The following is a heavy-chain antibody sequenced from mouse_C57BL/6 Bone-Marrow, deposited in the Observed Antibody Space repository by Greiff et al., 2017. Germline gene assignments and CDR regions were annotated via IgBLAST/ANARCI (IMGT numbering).Heavy chain of an antibody. CDR3: AWPFYYTPFDY. CDR1: GFTFSDYG. V-gene: IGHV5-17*01. Sequence: EVQRVESGGGLVKPGGSLKLSCAASGFTFSDYGLHWVRQAPEKGLEWVAYISSGSSTIYYADTVKGRFTISRDNAKNTLFLQITSLRSEDTAMYYCAWPFYYTPFDYWGQGTTLTVSS. CDR2: ISSGSSTI. D-gene: IGHD1-1*01. J-gene: IGHJ2*01.